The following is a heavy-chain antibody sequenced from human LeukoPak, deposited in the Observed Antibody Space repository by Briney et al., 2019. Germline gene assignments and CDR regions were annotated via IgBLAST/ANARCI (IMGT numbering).Heavy chain of an antibody. CDR2: ISGTGGTT. Sequence: GGSLRLSCAASGFIFRSFAMSRVRQAPGKGLEWVSIISGTGGTTYYADSVKGRFTISRDNSKNTLYLQMNSLRAEDTAIYYCAKDGDCFNGVCYFYFDYWGQGTLVTVSS. J-gene: IGHJ4*02. CDR1: GFIFRSFA. V-gene: IGHV3-23*01. D-gene: IGHD2-8*01. CDR3: AKDGDCFNGVCYFYFDY.